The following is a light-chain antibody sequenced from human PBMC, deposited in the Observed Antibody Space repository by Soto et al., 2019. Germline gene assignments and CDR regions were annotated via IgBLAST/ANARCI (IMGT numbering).Light chain of an antibody. J-gene: IGLJ2*01. CDR1: GSSIGTNT. V-gene: IGLV1-44*01. Sequence: QSVLTQPPSASGTPGQRVTISCSGSGSSIGTNTVNWYRQLPGTAPQLLIYGDNQRPSGVPDRFSGSKSGTSASLAISVLQSEDEADYYCAAWDGSLNNVLFGGGTKVTVL. CDR3: AAWDGSLNNVL. CDR2: GDN.